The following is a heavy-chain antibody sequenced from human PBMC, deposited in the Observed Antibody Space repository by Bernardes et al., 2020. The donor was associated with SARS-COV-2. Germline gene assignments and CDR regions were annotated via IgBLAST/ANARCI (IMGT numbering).Heavy chain of an antibody. Sequence: GGSLRLSCAASGFTFDDYAMHWVRQAPGKGLEWVSGISWNSGSIGYADSVKGRFTISRDNAKNSLYLQMNSLRAEDTALYYCAKDWVGVVGATGAGSIWGQGTMVTVSS. V-gene: IGHV3-9*01. J-gene: IGHJ3*02. CDR1: GFTFDDYA. CDR3: AKDWVGVVGATGAGSI. CDR2: ISWNSGSI. D-gene: IGHD1-26*01.